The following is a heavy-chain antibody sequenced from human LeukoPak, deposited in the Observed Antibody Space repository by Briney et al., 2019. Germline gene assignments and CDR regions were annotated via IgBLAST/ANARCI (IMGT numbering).Heavy chain of an antibody. CDR2: INPSGGST. J-gene: IGHJ5*02. CDR3: ARGAPRFLEWLKGFDP. Sequence: GASVKVSCXASGYTFTSYYMHWVRQAPGQGLEWMGIINPSGGSTSSAQRFQGRVTITRDTSTSPVYMELSSLRSEDTAVYYCARGAPRFLEWLKGFDPWGQGTLVTVSS. CDR1: GYTFTSYY. V-gene: IGHV1-46*03. D-gene: IGHD3-3*01.